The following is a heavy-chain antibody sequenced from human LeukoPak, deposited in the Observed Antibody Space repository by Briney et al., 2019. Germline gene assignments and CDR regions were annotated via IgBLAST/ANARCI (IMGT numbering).Heavy chain of an antibody. V-gene: IGHV4-39*01. CDR3: ARVMYRYYDSSGYYYFDY. CDR1: GGSISSSSYH. CDR2: IYYSGST. Sequence: SETLSLTCTVSGGSISSSSYHWGWIRQPPGKGLEWIGSIYYSGSTYYNPSLKSRVNISVDTSKNQFSLKLSSVTAADTAVYYCARVMYRYYDSSGYYYFDYWGQGTLVTVSS. J-gene: IGHJ4*02. D-gene: IGHD3-22*01.